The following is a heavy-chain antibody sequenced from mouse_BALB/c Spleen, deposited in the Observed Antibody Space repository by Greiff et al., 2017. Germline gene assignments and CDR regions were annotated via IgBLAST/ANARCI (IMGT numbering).Heavy chain of an antibody. CDR2: ISSGGST. CDR1: GFTFSSYA. Sequence: EVMLVESGGDLVKPGGSLKLSCAASGFTFSSYAMSWVRQTPEKRLEWVASISSGGSTYYPDSVKGRFTISRDNARNILYLQMSSLRSEDTAMYYCAREDYLDYWGQGTTLTVSS. J-gene: IGHJ2*01. V-gene: IGHV5-6-5*01. CDR3: AREDYLDY.